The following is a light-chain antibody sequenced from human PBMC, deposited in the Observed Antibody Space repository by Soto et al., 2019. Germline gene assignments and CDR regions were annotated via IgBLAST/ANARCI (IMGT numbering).Light chain of an antibody. Sequence: NFMLTQAHSVSESPGKTVTISCTRSSGSIASNYVQWYQQRPGSAPTTVIYEDNQRPSGVPDRFSGSIDSSSNSASLTISGVKTEDEADYYCQSYDGDIWVFGGGTKLTVL. V-gene: IGLV6-57*03. CDR2: EDN. CDR1: SGSIASNY. J-gene: IGLJ3*02. CDR3: QSYDGDIWV.